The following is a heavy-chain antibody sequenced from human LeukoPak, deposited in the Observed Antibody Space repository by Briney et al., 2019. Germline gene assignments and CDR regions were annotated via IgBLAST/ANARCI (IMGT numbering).Heavy chain of an antibody. Sequence: GASVTVSCTTSGFTFISYYMHWVRQAPGQGLEWMGIINPNTDSTSYARKFQGRFAITSDTSTSTVYMELTSLISEDTAVYYCARAYDSSGGGANWFDPWGQGTLVTVSS. CDR2: INPNTDST. CDR3: ARAYDSSGGGANWFDP. V-gene: IGHV1-46*01. CDR1: GFTFISYY. D-gene: IGHD3-22*01. J-gene: IGHJ5*02.